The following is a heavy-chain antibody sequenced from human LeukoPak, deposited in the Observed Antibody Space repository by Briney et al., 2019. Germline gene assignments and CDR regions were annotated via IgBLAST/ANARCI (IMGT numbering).Heavy chain of an antibody. CDR3: ARDLAPRYCSSTSCPIGFDP. V-gene: IGHV1-18*01. CDR2: ISAYNGNT. Sequence: ASVKVSCKASGYTFTSYGISWVRQAPGQGLEWMGWISAYNGNTNYAQKLQGRVTMTTDTSTSTAYMELSRLRSDDTAVYYCARDLAPRYCSSTSCPIGFDPWGQGTLVTVSS. J-gene: IGHJ5*02. CDR1: GYTFTSYG. D-gene: IGHD2-2*01.